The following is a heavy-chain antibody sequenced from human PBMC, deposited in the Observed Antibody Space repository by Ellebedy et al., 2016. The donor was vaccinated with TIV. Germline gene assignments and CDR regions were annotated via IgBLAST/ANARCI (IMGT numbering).Heavy chain of an antibody. CDR1: GASIINSNW. CDR2: IYHSGST. CDR3: ARHDYDFTPRFKY. Sequence: SETLSLTXAVSGASIINSNWWSWVRPPPAKGLEWIADIYHSGSTNYNPSLKSRVTILVDKSKNQFSLKLSSVTAADTAVYYCARHDYDFTPRFKYWGQGTLVTVSS. J-gene: IGHJ4*02. D-gene: IGHD3-3*01. V-gene: IGHV4-4*02.